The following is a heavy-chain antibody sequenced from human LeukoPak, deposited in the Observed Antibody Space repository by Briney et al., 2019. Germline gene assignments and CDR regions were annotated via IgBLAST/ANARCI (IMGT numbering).Heavy chain of an antibody. V-gene: IGHV3-53*01. CDR1: GFTVNNHY. CDR2: LYSGGMT. CDR3: ARMFGGNYYGYYFDY. D-gene: IGHD1-26*01. J-gene: IGHJ4*02. Sequence: GGSLRLSCAASGFTVNNHYMTWVRQAPGKGLECVSILYSGGMTYYADSVKGRFTISTDTSKNTVNLQMNSLRAEDTAIYYCARMFGGNYYGYYFDYWGQGSMLTVSS.